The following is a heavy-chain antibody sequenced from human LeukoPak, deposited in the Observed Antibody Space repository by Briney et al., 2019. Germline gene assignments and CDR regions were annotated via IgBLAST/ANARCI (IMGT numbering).Heavy chain of an antibody. CDR3: ARWGIESYYYYYMDV. D-gene: IGHD3-16*01. V-gene: IGHV5-51*01. Sequence: GESLKISCKGSGYSFTSYWIGWVRQMPGKGLEWMGIIYPGGSDTRYSPSFQGQVTISADKSISTAYLQWSSLKASDTAMYYCARWGIESYYYYYMDVWGKGTTVTVSS. CDR2: IYPGGSDT. CDR1: GYSFTSYW. J-gene: IGHJ6*03.